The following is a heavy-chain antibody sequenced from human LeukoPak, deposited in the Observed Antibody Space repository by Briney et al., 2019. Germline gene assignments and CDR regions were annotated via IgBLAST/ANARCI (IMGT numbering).Heavy chain of an antibody. D-gene: IGHD3-22*01. Sequence: GGSLRLSCAASGFTFSSYLMNWGPQAPGKGLERVSYISSSSNTIYYADFVKDRFTISRDNAKTSLTLQMNSLGDDATAVYYCAREHDYSGYYYGVSSYFDYWGQGTLVTVSS. CDR2: ISSSSNTI. J-gene: IGHJ4*02. CDR3: AREHDYSGYYYGVSSYFDY. V-gene: IGHV3-48*02. CDR1: GFTFSSYL.